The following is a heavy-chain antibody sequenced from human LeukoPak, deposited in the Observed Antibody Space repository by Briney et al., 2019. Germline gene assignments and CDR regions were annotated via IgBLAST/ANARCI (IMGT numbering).Heavy chain of an antibody. J-gene: IGHJ4*02. Sequence: GGSLRLSCAAPGFIFDNYAIHWVRQAPGKGLEWVSLISGDGGSTFYADSVRGRFTISRDNTRKSLSLQMSCLRSEDTALYYCARESETSGWYDYWGQGTLVTVSS. V-gene: IGHV3-43*02. CDR2: ISGDGGST. CDR1: GFIFDNYA. D-gene: IGHD6-19*01. CDR3: ARESETSGWYDY.